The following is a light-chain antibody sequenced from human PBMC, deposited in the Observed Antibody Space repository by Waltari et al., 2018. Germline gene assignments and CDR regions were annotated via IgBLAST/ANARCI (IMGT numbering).Light chain of an antibody. CDR1: QNVLYDSNNKNY. V-gene: IGKV4-1*01. J-gene: IGKJ4*01. CDR3: QQYYSTPLT. CDR2: WAS. Sequence: DIVMTQSPDSLAVSRGERATINCKSSQNVLYDSNNKNYLVWYQQKPGQPPKLLMYWASTRESGVPDRFGGSGSGTDFTLTISSLQAEDVAVYYCQQYYSTPLTFGGGTKVEIK.